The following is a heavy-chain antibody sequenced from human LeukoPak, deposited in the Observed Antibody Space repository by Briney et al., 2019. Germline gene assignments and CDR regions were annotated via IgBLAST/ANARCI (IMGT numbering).Heavy chain of an antibody. CDR1: GFTFSSYA. Sequence: GGSLRLSCAASGFTFSSYAMTWVRQAPGKGLEWVSGISGSGGSTYYADSVKGRFTISRDNSKNTLYLQMNSLRAEDTAVYYCAKVLSRKLELRLFFFYYGSQGCLLTVSS. V-gene: IGHV3-23*01. CDR2: ISGSGGST. J-gene: IGHJ4*02. CDR3: AKVLSRKLELRLFFFYY. D-gene: IGHD1-26*01.